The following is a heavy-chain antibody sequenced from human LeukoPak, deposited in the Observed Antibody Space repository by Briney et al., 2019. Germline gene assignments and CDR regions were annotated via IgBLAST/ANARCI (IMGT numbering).Heavy chain of an antibody. V-gene: IGHV4-34*01. D-gene: IGHD6-19*01. CDR3: ARDRPIKQWLSTFWFDP. CDR2: INHSGST. CDR1: GGSFSGYY. Sequence: SETLSLTCAVYGGSFSGYYWSWIRQPPGKGLEWIGEINHSGSTNYNPSLKSRVTMSVDTSKNQFSLKLSSVTAADTAVYYCARDRPIKQWLSTFWFDPWGQGTLVTVSS. J-gene: IGHJ5*02.